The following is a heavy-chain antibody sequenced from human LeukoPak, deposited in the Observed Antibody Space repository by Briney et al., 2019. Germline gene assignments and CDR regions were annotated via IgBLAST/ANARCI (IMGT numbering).Heavy chain of an antibody. V-gene: IGHV3-23*01. J-gene: IGHJ6*03. CDR1: GFTFTSYG. CDR3: AREKIGTGTVLGKDYYYMDV. Sequence: PGGSLRLSCAASGFTFTSYGMSWVRQAPGKGLEWVSTINTSGATTYYADSVKGRFTISRDNSKNTLYLQMNSLRAEDTAMYYCAREKIGTGTVLGKDYYYMDVWGKGTTVTVSS. D-gene: IGHD3-16*01. CDR2: INTSGATT.